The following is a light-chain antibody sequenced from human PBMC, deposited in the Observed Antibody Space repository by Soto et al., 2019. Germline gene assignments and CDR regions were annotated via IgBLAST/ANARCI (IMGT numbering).Light chain of an antibody. V-gene: IGKV3-20*01. CDR3: QQYGSSPWT. CDR2: GAS. J-gene: IGKJ1*01. CDR1: QSVSSSY. Sequence: EIVLPQSPGTLSLSPGESATLSCRASQSVSSSYLAWYQQKPGQAPRLLIYGASSRATGIPDRFSGSGSGTDFTLTISRLEPEDFAVYYCQQYGSSPWTFGQGTKVDIK.